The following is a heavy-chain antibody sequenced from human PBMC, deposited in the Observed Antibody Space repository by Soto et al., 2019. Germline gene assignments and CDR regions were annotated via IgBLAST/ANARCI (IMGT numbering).Heavy chain of an antibody. CDR1: GGTFSSYT. CDR3: ARDRTGYSHAFDI. Sequence: SVKVSCKASGGTFSSYTISWVRQAPGQGLEWMGRIIPILGIANYAQKFQGRVTITADKSTSTAYMELSSLRSEDTAVYYCARDRTGYSHAFDIWGQGTMVTVS. CDR2: IIPILGIA. D-gene: IGHD5-18*01. V-gene: IGHV1-69*04. J-gene: IGHJ3*02.